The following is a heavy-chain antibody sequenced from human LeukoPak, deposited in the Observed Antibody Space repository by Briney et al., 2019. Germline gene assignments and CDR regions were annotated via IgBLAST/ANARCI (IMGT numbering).Heavy chain of an antibody. CDR2: IRYDGSSK. D-gene: IGHD5-18*01. CDR1: GFTFSSYG. V-gene: IGHV3-30*02. Sequence: RGSLRLSCAASGFTFSSYGIHWVRQAPGKGLEWVAFIRYDGSSKSYADAVKGRFTISRDNSKNTLYLQMDSLRAEDTAVYYCAKDRLRGYTYVDYWGQGTLVTVSS. J-gene: IGHJ4*02. CDR3: AKDRLRGYTYVDY.